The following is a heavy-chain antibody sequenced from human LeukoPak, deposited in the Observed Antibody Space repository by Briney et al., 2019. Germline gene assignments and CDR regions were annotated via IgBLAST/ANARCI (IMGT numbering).Heavy chain of an antibody. D-gene: IGHD2-21*02. CDR3: ARDRGAYCGGDCYLGFDY. CDR2: ISSSSSYI. J-gene: IGHJ4*01. V-gene: IGHV3-21*01. Sequence: GGSLRLSCAASGFTFSTYAMSWVRQAPGKGLEWVSSISSSSSYIYYADSVKGRFTISRDNAKKSLYLQMTSLTAEDTAVYYCARDRGAYCGGDCYLGFDYGGRGTLVTVSS. CDR1: GFTFSTYA.